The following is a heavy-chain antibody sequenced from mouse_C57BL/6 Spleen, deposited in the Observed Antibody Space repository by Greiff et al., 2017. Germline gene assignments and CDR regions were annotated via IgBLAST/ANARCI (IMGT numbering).Heavy chain of an antibody. CDR3: ARITTVYYYAMDY. V-gene: IGHV5-17*01. Sequence: EVKLMESGGGLVKPGGSLKLSCAASGFTFSDYGMYWVRQAPKKGLEWVAYISSGSSTIYYADTVKGRFTISRDNAKNTLFLQMTSLRSEDTAMYYCARITTVYYYAMDYWGQGTSVTVSS. D-gene: IGHD1-1*01. CDR2: ISSGSSTI. J-gene: IGHJ4*01. CDR1: GFTFSDYG.